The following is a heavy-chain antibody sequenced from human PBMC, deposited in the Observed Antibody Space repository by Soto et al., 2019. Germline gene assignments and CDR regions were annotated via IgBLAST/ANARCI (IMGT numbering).Heavy chain of an antibody. CDR1: GGTFSRPA. J-gene: IGHJ4*02. D-gene: IGHD1-26*01. V-gene: IGHV1-69*06. Sequence: QVQLVQSGAEVKKPGSSVKVSCKASGGTFSRPAISWVRQAPGHGLEWMGGIIPIFGTANYVQKFQGRVTISADKSTSTAYMEVRSLRSEDTAVYYCARGWETVGTTTPFAYWGQGTLVTVSS. CDR3: ARGWETVGTTTPFAY. CDR2: IIPIFGTA.